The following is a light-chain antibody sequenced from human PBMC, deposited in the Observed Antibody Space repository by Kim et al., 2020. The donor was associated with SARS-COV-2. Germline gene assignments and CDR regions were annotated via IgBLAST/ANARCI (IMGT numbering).Light chain of an antibody. CDR2: RDS. CDR1: NIGSKN. V-gene: IGLV3-9*01. Sequence: SVALGQTARITCGGNNIGSKNVHWYQQKPAQAPVLVIYRDSNRPSGIPERFSGSNSGNTATLTISRAQAGDEADYYCQVWDSSTGVFGGGTQLTVL. J-gene: IGLJ3*02. CDR3: QVWDSSTGV.